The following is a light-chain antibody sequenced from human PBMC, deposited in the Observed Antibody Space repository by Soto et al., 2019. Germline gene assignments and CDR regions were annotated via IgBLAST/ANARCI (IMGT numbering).Light chain of an antibody. CDR2: GAF. CDR3: QQSYRSPYT. V-gene: IGKV1-39*01. J-gene: IGKJ2*01. Sequence: IQMTQSPSSLSASVGDSVTFTCRASQSINIYLNWYQQKPGKAPTLLIYGAFSLQSGVPSRFTGGGSRTDFTLTISSLQPEDFATYYCQQSYRSPYTLGQGTKLEIK. CDR1: QSINIY.